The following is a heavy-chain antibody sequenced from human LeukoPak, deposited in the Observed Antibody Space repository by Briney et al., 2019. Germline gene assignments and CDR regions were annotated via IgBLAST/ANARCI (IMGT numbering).Heavy chain of an antibody. CDR2: IYDSGST. J-gene: IGHJ2*01. V-gene: IGHV4-59*01. D-gene: IGHD5-18*01. CDR3: ARGTAMVYWYFDL. CDR1: GGSISSCY. Sequence: SETLSLTCTVSGGSISSCYWSWIRQPPGKGLEWIGYIYDSGSTNYNPSLKSRVTISVDTSKNQFSLKMSSVTAADTAVYYCARGTAMVYWYFDLWGRGTLVTVSS.